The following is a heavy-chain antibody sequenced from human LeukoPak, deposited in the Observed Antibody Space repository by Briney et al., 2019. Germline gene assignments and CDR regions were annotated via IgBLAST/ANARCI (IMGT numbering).Heavy chain of an antibody. CDR3: ATLPASYYYDSSGYGGGY. Sequence: ASVKVSCKVSGYTLTELSMHWVRQAPGKGLEWMGGFDPEDGETIYAQKFQGRVTMTEDTSTDTAYMELSSLRSEDTAVYYCATLPASYYYDSSGYGGGYWGQGTLVTVSS. CDR2: FDPEDGET. CDR1: GYTLTELS. J-gene: IGHJ4*02. V-gene: IGHV1-24*01. D-gene: IGHD3-22*01.